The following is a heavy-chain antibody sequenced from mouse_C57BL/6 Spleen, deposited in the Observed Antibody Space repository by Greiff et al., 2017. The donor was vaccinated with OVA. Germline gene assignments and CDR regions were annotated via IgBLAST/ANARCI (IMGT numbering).Heavy chain of an antibody. V-gene: IGHV2-2*01. D-gene: IGHD2-1*01. Sequence: VKLMESGPGLVQPSQSLSITCTVSGFSLTSYGVHWVRQSPGKGLEWLGVIWSGGSTDYNAAFISRLSISKDNSKSQVFFKMNSLQADDTAIYYCARNWGDGNYDWFAYWGQGTLVTVSA. J-gene: IGHJ3*01. CDR1: GFSLTSYG. CDR3: ARNWGDGNYDWFAY. CDR2: IWSGGST.